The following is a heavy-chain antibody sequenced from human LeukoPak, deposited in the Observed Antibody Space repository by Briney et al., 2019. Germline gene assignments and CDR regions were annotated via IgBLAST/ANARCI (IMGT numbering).Heavy chain of an antibody. CDR2: ISWNSGDI. CDR1: GFTFDDFA. V-gene: IGHV3-9*01. CDR3: AKDGYDILTPPGYFDL. Sequence: GRSLRLSCAASGFTFDDFAMHWVRQAPGKGLEWVSGISWNSGDIGYADSVKGRFTISRDNAKNSLYLQMNSLRAEDTALYYCAKDGYDILTPPGYFDLWGRGTLVTVSS. J-gene: IGHJ2*01. D-gene: IGHD3-9*01.